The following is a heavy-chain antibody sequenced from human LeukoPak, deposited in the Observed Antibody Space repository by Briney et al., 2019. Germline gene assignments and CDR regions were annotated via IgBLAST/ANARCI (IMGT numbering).Heavy chain of an antibody. D-gene: IGHD2-2*02. CDR1: GGSFSGYY. V-gene: IGHV4-34*01. CDR2: INHSGST. CDR3: ARRRDIVVVPAAIRKRGLGYYFDY. Sequence: PSETLSLTCAVYGGSFSGYYWGWIRQPPGKGLEWIGEINHSGSTNYNPSLKSRVTISVDTSKNQFSLKLSPVTAADTAVYYCARRRDIVVVPAAIRKRGLGYYFDYWGQGTLVTVSS. J-gene: IGHJ4*02.